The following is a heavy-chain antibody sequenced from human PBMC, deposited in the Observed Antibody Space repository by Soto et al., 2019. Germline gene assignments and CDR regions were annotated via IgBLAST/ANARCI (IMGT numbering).Heavy chain of an antibody. CDR1: GGSISSSSYY. V-gene: IGHV4-39*01. Sequence: SETLSLTCTVSGGSISSSSYYWGWIRQPPGKGLEWIGSIYYSGSTYYNPSLKSRVTISVDTSKNQFSLKLSSVTAADTAVYFCARIDYGVRYYYYMDVWGKGTTVTVSS. J-gene: IGHJ6*03. CDR2: IYYSGST. CDR3: ARIDYGVRYYYYMDV. D-gene: IGHD4-17*01.